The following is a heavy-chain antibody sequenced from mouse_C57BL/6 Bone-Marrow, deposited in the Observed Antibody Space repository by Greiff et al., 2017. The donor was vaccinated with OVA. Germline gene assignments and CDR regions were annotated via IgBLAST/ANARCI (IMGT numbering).Heavy chain of an antibody. CDR3: ARNYYGSSPLYWYFDV. D-gene: IGHD1-1*01. J-gene: IGHJ1*03. V-gene: IGHV1-69*01. CDR2: IDPSDSYT. CDR1: GYTFTSYW. Sequence: QVQLQQPGAELVMPGASVKLSCKASGYTFTSYWMHWVKQRPGQGLEWIGEIDPSDSYTNYNQKFKGKSTLTVDKSSSTAYMQLSSLTSEDSAVYYCARNYYGSSPLYWYFDVWGTGTTVTVSS.